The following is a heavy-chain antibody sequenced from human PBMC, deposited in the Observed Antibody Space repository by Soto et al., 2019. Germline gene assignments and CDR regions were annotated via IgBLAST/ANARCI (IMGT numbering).Heavy chain of an antibody. CDR1: GFSLNTSGVS. CDR3: THMYYYDGSGYYPTADS. CDR2: IYWNGDE. V-gene: IGHV2-5*01. J-gene: IGHJ5*01. D-gene: IGHD3-22*01. Sequence: GSGPTLVNPTQTLTLTCSFSGFSLNTSGVSVGWIRQPPGKALEWLALIYWNGDERYSPSLKNRLTITKDTSKNQVVLRMTNMDPVDTATYYCTHMYYYDGSGYYPTADSWGRGTLVTVSS.